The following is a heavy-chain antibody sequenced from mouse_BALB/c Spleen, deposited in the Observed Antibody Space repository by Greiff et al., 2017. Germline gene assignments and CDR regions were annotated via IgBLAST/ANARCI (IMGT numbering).Heavy chain of an antibody. V-gene: IGHV1S56*01. Sequence: VQLQQSGPELVKPGALVKISCKASGYTFTSYDINWVKQRPGQGLEWIGWIYPGDGSTKYNEKFQSKATLTADTSSSTAYMQLSSLTSENSAVYFCERSLYGSSYWYFDVWGAGTTVTVSS. J-gene: IGHJ1*01. D-gene: IGHD1-1*01. CDR2: IYPGDGST. CDR3: ERSLYGSSYWYFDV. CDR1: GYTFTSYD.